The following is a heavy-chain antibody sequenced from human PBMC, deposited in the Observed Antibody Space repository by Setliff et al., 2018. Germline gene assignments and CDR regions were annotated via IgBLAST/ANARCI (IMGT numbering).Heavy chain of an antibody. D-gene: IGHD6-13*01. J-gene: IGHJ5*02. Sequence: LSLTCAVYGGSFSGYYWSWIRQPPGKGLEWIGEINPSGSTNYNPSLESRVTISVDTSKNQFSLKLSSVTAADTAMYYCARRPYSSSFLSPFVGNWFDPWGQGTLVTVSS. V-gene: IGHV4-34*01. CDR2: INPSGST. CDR3: ARRPYSSSFLSPFVGNWFDP. CDR1: GGSFSGYY.